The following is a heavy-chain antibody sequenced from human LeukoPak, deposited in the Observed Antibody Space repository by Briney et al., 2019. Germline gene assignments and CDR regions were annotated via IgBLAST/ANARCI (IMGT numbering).Heavy chain of an antibody. CDR1: GGSVNDGGFS. J-gene: IGHJ3*02. V-gene: IGHV4-30-2*01. CDR3: ARNNSNHAAFDI. Sequence: SETLSLTCTVSGGSVNDGGFSCSWIRQPLGKGLEWIGYTHHSGTTYYNPSLRGRVTMSVDTSKNHFSLKLTSATAADTAVYFCARNNSNHAAFDIWGQGTMVTVSS. D-gene: IGHD1-14*01. CDR2: THHSGTT.